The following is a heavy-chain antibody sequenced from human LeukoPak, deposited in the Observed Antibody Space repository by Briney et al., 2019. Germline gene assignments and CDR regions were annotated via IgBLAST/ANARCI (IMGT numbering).Heavy chain of an antibody. D-gene: IGHD3-10*01. CDR3: AKVFIDMVSPTHYFDY. CDR2: ISYDGSNK. CDR1: GFTFSRYG. J-gene: IGHJ4*02. V-gene: IGHV3-30*18. Sequence: GWALILSYAASGFTFSRYGMHWGRPAPGKGVGWVAVISYDGSNKYYADSVKGRFTISRDNSTTAVYLQMNSLRAEDTAVYYSAKVFIDMVSPTHYFDYWGQGTLVTVSS.